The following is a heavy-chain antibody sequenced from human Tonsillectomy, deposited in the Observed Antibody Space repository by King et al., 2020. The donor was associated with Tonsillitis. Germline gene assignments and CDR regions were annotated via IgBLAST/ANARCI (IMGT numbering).Heavy chain of an antibody. CDR3: ARGQFYYDRSGYHDAFDI. CDR2: INPSAAST. D-gene: IGHD3-22*01. Sequence: QVQLVVSGAEVKKPGASVKVSCTASGYTFSIYYIHWVRQAPGQGLEWMGIINPSAASTSYPQKFLGRVTMTSDTSTSIVYMGLSSLRYEDTAVYYCARGQFYYDRSGYHDAFDIWGPGTMVTVSS. CDR1: GYTFSIYY. V-gene: IGHV1-46*01. J-gene: IGHJ3*02.